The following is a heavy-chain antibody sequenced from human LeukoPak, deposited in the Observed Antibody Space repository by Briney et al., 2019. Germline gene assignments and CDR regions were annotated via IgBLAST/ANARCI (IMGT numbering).Heavy chain of an antibody. D-gene: IGHD3-10*01. CDR2: ISSRSHYI. Sequence: GGSLGLSCAASEFTFSRYSMNWVRQAPGKGLEWVSTISSRSHYIYYADSVKGRFTISRDNGKNSLYLQMDSLRAEDTAVYYCTRDLSSGNPGGFDYWGQGALVTVPS. CDR1: EFTFSRYS. J-gene: IGHJ4*02. CDR3: TRDLSSGNPGGFDY. V-gene: IGHV3-21*01.